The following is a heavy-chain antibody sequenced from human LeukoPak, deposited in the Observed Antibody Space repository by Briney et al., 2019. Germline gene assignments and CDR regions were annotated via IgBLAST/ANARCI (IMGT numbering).Heavy chain of an antibody. CDR2: ISGSGGIT. V-gene: IGHV3-23*01. CDR1: GFTFSSYA. D-gene: IGHD6-19*01. J-gene: IGHJ6*02. CDR3: AKSQWLVGGYYYYGMDV. Sequence: GGSLRLSCAASGFTFSSYAMSWVRQAPGKGLEWVSAISGSGGITYYADSVKGRFTISRDNSKNTLYLQMNSLRAEDTAVYYCAKSQWLVGGYYYYGMDVWGQGTTVTVSS.